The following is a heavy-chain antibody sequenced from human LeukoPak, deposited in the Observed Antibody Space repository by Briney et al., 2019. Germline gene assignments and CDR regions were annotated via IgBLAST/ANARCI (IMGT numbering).Heavy chain of an antibody. CDR3: TNYSSGWYFDY. CDR2: IYWDDDK. J-gene: IGHJ4*02. Sequence: SGPTLVNPTQTLTLTCNFSRFSLSTSGVGVGWIRQPPGKALEWLALIYWDDDKRYSPSLKSRLTITKRTSKNQVVLTMSHIDPVETESYYCTNYSSGWYFDYWGRGTLVTVSS. CDR1: RFSLSTSGVG. D-gene: IGHD6-19*01. V-gene: IGHV2-5*02.